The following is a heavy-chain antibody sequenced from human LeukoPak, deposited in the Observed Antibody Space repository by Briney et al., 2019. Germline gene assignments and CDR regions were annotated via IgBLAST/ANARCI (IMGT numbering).Heavy chain of an antibody. CDR2: ISAYNGNT. V-gene: IGHV1-18*01. CDR1: GYTFTSYG. D-gene: IGHD1-26*01. J-gene: IGHJ4*02. Sequence: ASVKVSCKASGYTFTSYGISWVRQAPGQGLEWMGWISAYNGNTNYAQKLQGRVTMTTDTSTSTAYMELRSLRSDDTAVCYCARVVKRVGATSAHFDYWGQGTLVTVSS. CDR3: ARVVKRVGATSAHFDY.